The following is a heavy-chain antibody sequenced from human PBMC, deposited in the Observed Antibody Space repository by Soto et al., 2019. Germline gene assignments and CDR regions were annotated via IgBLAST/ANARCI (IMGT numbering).Heavy chain of an antibody. Sequence: GGSLRLSCAASGFTFSSYAMSWVRQAPGKGLEWVSAISGSGGSTYYADSVKGRFTISRDNSKNTLYLQMNSLRAEDTAVYYCAKDDQTPVATITSAGYWGQGTLVTVSS. V-gene: IGHV3-23*01. CDR1: GFTFSSYA. CDR2: ISGSGGST. CDR3: AKDDQTPVATITSAGY. D-gene: IGHD5-12*01. J-gene: IGHJ4*02.